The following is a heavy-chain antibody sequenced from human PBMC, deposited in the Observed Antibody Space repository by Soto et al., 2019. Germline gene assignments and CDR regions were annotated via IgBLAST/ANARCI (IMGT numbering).Heavy chain of an antibody. Sequence: SETLSLTCAVYGGSFSGYYWSWIRQPPGKGLEWIGEINHSGSTNYNPSLKSRVTISVDTSKNQFSLKLSSVTAADTAVYYCARARFLGWLLSRYYYYYGMDVWGQGTTVTVSS. CDR3: ARARFLGWLLSRYYYYYGMDV. J-gene: IGHJ6*02. D-gene: IGHD3-3*01. V-gene: IGHV4-34*01. CDR1: GGSFSGYY. CDR2: INHSGST.